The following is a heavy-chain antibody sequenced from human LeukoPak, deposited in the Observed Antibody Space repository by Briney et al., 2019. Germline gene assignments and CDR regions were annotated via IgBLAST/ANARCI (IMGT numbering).Heavy chain of an antibody. CDR2: ITGSGGST. Sequence: PGGSLRLSCAASGFTFSGYAMTWVRQAPGKGLEWVSTITGSGGSTYYADSVKGRFTISRDNSKNTLYLQMNSLRAEDTAVYYCAKTRYQLLGYFDLWGRGTLVTVSS. CDR1: GFTFSGYA. CDR3: AKTRYQLLGYFDL. D-gene: IGHD2-2*01. J-gene: IGHJ2*01. V-gene: IGHV3-23*01.